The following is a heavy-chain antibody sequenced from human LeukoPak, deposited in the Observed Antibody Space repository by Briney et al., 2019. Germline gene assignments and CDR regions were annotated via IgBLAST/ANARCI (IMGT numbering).Heavy chain of an antibody. CDR3: AREWQQLVLGIAVAGPFDY. D-gene: IGHD6-19*01. J-gene: IGHJ4*02. CDR2: INPNSGGT. V-gene: IGHV1-2*02. CDR1: GYTFTGYY. Sequence: ASVKVSCKASGYTFTGYYMHWVRQAPGQGLEWMGWINPNSGGTNYAQKFQGRVTMTRDTSISTAYMELSRLSSDDTAVYYCAREWQQLVLGIAVAGPFDYWGQGTLVTVSS.